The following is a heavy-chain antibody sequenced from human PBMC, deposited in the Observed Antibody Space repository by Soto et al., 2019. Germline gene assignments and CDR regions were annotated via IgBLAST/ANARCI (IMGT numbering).Heavy chain of an antibody. V-gene: IGHV3-11*01. Sequence: PGGSLRLSCVGSGFTFSDYYMSWIRQAPGKGLEWVSYISSSGSTIYYADSVKGRFTISRDNAKNSLYLQMNSLRAEDTAVYYCARERWELPPRPAFDYWGQGTLVTVSS. D-gene: IGHD1-26*01. J-gene: IGHJ4*02. CDR1: GFTFSDYY. CDR3: ARERWELPPRPAFDY. CDR2: ISSSGSTI.